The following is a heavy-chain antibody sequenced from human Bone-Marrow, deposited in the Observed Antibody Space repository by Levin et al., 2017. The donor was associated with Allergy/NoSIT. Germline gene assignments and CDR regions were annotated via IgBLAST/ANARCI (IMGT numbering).Heavy chain of an antibody. D-gene: IGHD5-18*01. V-gene: IGHV2-26*01. Sequence: SGPTLVKPTETLTLTCTVSGFSLSNARMGVSWIRQPPGEALEWLAHIFSNDEKSYSTSLKSRLTISKDTSKSQVVLTMTNMDPVDTATYYCARIRGGYSYEHRFFDPWGQGTLVTVSS. CDR3: ARIRGGYSYEHRFFDP. J-gene: IGHJ5*02. CDR2: IFSNDEK. CDR1: GFSLSNARMG.